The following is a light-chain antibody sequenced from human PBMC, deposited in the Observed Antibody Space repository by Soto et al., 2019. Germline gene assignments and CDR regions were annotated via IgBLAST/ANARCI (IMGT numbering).Light chain of an antibody. CDR1: QSVRTSY. Sequence: EVVLTQSPGTLSLSPGERATLSCRASQSVRTSYLAWYQQKPGQAPRLLIFGTASRATGIPVRFSGSGSGTDFTLTIIRLEPEDFSVYYCHNYVPSSHSTFGPGTKVDIK. CDR2: GTA. CDR3: HNYVPSSHST. V-gene: IGKV3-20*01. J-gene: IGKJ3*01.